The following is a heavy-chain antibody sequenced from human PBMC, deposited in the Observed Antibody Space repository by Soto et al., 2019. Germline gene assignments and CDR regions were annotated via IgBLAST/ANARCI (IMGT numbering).Heavy chain of an antibody. V-gene: IGHV3-30*18. CDR2: MSYDGSNK. Sequence: PAGSLRLSCAASGFTFSSYAMHWVRQAPGKGLEWVAVMSYDGSNKYYADSVKGRFTISRDKSKNTLYLQMISVRAEDMDVYYCAKAASIVLLGPHDYWGQGTLVTVSS. J-gene: IGHJ4*02. D-gene: IGHD3-22*01. CDR3: AKAASIVLLGPHDY. CDR1: GFTFSSYA.